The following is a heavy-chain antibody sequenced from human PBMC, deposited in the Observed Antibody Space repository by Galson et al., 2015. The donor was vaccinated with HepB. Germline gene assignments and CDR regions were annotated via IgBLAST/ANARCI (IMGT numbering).Heavy chain of an antibody. CDR2: IRSKASSYAT. V-gene: IGHV3-73*01. CDR3: TRICVTIIVVVILDY. D-gene: IGHD3-22*01. Sequence: GKGLEWVGRIRSKASSYATAYAASVKGRFTIFRDDSKSTAYLQMNSLKTEDTAVYYCTRICVTIIVVVILDYWGQGTLVTVSS. J-gene: IGHJ4*02.